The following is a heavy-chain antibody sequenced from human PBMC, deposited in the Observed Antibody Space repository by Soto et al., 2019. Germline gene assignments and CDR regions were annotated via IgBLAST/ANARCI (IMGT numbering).Heavy chain of an antibody. Sequence: SETLSLTCTVSGGSISIYYWSWIRQPPGKGLEWIGYIYYSGSTNYNPSLKSRVTISVDTSKNQFSLKLSSVTAADTAVYYCARHARYYDILTGYSTLSWFDPWGQGTLVTVSS. CDR1: GGSISIYY. D-gene: IGHD3-9*01. CDR3: ARHARYYDILTGYSTLSWFDP. V-gene: IGHV4-59*08. J-gene: IGHJ5*02. CDR2: IYYSGST.